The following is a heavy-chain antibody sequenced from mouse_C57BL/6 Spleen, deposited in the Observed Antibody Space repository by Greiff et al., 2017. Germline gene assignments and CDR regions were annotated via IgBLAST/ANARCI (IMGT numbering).Heavy chain of an antibody. J-gene: IGHJ1*03. CDR1: GYTFTSYW. V-gene: IGHV1-61*01. Sequence: QVQLQQPGAELVRPGSSVKLSCKASGYTFTSYWMDWVKQRPGQGLEWIGNIYPSDSETHYNQKFKDKATLTVDKSSSTAYMQRSSLTSEDSAVYYCARRSNSWYFDVWGTGTTVTVSS. D-gene: IGHD2-5*01. CDR2: IYPSDSET. CDR3: ARRSNSWYFDV.